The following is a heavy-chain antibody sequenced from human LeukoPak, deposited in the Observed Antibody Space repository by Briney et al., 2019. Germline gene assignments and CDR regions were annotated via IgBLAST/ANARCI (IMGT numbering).Heavy chain of an antibody. Sequence: GSLRLSCAASGFTFSSYAMSWVRLAPGKGLEWVSAISGSGGSTYYADSVKGRFTISRDNSKNTLYLQMNSLRAEGTAVYYCAKIGTRVAVQHWGQGTLVTVSS. CDR1: GFTFSSYA. J-gene: IGHJ1*01. V-gene: IGHV3-23*01. CDR3: AKIGTRVAVQH. CDR2: ISGSGGST. D-gene: IGHD6-19*01.